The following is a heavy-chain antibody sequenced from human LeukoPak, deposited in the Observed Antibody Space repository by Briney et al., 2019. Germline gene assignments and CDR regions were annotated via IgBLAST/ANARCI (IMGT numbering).Heavy chain of an antibody. V-gene: IGHV3-20*04. CDR2: INWKGSST. CDR3: ARDRFLRRPEPADY. CDR1: GFTFDDYC. D-gene: IGHD2/OR15-2a*01. Sequence: GGSLRLSCAASGFTFDDYCMSWVRQVPGKGLEWVSSINWKGSSTGYADSVKGRFTISRDNAKNSLYLQMNSLRAEDTALYYCARDRFLRRPEPADYWGQGTRVTVSS. J-gene: IGHJ4*02.